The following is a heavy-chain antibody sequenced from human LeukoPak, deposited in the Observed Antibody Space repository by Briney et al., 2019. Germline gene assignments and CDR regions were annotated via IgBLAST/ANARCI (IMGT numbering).Heavy chain of an antibody. CDR2: IIPIFGTA. D-gene: IGHD1-26*01. V-gene: IGHV1-69*06. Sequence: SVKVSCKASGGTFSSYAISWVRQAPGQGLEWMGGIIPIFGTANYAQKFQGRVTITADKSTSTAYMELSSLRSEDTAVYYCARGDIMGVTDYRYFDFWGQGTLVTVSS. CDR1: GGTFSSYA. J-gene: IGHJ4*02. CDR3: ARGDIMGVTDYRYFDF.